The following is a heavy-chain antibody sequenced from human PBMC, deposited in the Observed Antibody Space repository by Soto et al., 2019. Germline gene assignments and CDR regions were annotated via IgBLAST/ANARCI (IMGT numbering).Heavy chain of an antibody. CDR2: ISSGSSYI. D-gene: IGHD1-7*01. V-gene: IGHV3-21*01. Sequence: PGGSLRLSCAASGFTFSTYSMNWVRQAPGKGLEWVSSISSGSSYIYYADSVKGRFTISRDNAKNSLFLQMNSLRAEDTAFYYCTRDRRPTGTTGYFDYWGQGTLVTVSS. CDR3: TRDRRPTGTTGYFDY. J-gene: IGHJ4*02. CDR1: GFTFSTYS.